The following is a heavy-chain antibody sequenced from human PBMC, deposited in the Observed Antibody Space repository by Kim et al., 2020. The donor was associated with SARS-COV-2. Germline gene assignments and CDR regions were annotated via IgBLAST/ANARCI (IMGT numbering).Heavy chain of an antibody. V-gene: IGHV3-23*01. Sequence: GDSVKGRFSISRDNSRNTLYLQMNNLRVEDTALYYCAKERLSTSVFTFDYWGQGALVTVSS. J-gene: IGHJ4*02. D-gene: IGHD6-6*01. CDR3: AKERLSTSVFTFDY.